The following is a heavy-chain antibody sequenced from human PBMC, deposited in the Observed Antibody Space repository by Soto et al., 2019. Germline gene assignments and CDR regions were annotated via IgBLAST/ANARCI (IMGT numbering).Heavy chain of an antibody. V-gene: IGHV3-48*02. CDR1: GFTFSVYS. CDR2: ISSSSSTI. D-gene: IGHD2-21*01. J-gene: IGHJ6*02. CDR3: ASRRGPYYYYGMDV. Sequence: PGGSLRLSCAASGFTFSVYSMNWVRQAPGKGLEWVSYISSSSSTIYYADSVKGRFTISRDNAKNSLYLQMNSLRDEDTAVYYCASRRGPYYYYGMDVWGQGTTVTVSS.